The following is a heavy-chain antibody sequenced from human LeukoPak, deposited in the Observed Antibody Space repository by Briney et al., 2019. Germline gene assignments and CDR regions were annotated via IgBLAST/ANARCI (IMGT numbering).Heavy chain of an antibody. J-gene: IGHJ4*02. D-gene: IGHD5-24*01. V-gene: IGHV1-69*13. Sequence: SVKVSCKASGYTFPSYFMHWVRQAPGQGLEWMGGIIPIFGTANYAQKFQGRVTITADESTSTAYMELSSLRSEDTAVYYCARGIQRDGYNLGYWGQGTLVTVSS. CDR2: IIPIFGTA. CDR3: ARGIQRDGYNLGY. CDR1: GYTFPSYF.